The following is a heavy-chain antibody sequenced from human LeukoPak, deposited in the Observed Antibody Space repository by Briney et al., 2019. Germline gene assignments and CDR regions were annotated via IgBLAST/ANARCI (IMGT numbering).Heavy chain of an antibody. CDR2: IKQDGSEK. D-gene: IGHD5-24*01. CDR1: GFTFISYW. J-gene: IGHJ4*02. Sequence: GGSLRLSCAASGFTFISYWMTWVRQAPGKGLEWVANIKQDGSEKYYVDSVKGRFTISRDNAKNSLYLQMNSLRAEDTAVYCCARERKSGWLQRTYNFDYWGQGTLVTVSS. V-gene: IGHV3-7*01. CDR3: ARERKSGWLQRTYNFDY.